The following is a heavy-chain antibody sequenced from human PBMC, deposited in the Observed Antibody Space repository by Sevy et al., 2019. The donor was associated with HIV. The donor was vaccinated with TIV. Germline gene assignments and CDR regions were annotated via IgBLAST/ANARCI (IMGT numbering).Heavy chain of an antibody. J-gene: IGHJ4*02. Sequence: GGSLRLSCAASGFTFSSFAMHGVRQAPCKGLEWVAVISYDRSSKYYPDSVKGRFTISRDNAKNTLYLQMNRLRPEDTAVYFCAILGVDCVSTNCYGMRSLSFDFWGQGTLVTVSS. CDR2: ISYDRSSK. CDR3: AILGVDCVSTNCYGMRSLSFDF. CDR1: GFTFSSFA. V-gene: IGHV3-30-3*01. D-gene: IGHD2-2*01.